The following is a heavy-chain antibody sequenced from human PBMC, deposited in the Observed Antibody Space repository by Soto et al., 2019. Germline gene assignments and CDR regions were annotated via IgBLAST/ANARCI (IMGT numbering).Heavy chain of an antibody. CDR3: ARDRKKWLSPVPGMDV. V-gene: IGHV3-30-3*01. Sequence: GGSLRLSCAASGFTFSSYAMHWVRQAPGKGLEWVAVISYDGSNKYYADSVKGRFTISRDNSKNTLYLQMNSLRAEDTAVYYCARDRKKWLSPVPGMDVWGQGTKVTVYS. CDR2: ISYDGSNK. CDR1: GFTFSSYA. D-gene: IGHD6-19*01. J-gene: IGHJ6*02.